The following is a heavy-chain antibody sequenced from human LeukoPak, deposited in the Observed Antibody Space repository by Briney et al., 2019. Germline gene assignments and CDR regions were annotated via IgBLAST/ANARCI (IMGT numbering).Heavy chain of an antibody. Sequence: SETLSLTCNASSGSISGYYRTWVRQPPGKGLEWIGFIYYSGNTNYNPSFKSRVTMSVDTSMNELSLKMTSVTAADTAVYYCARMEEGLGICRSSGCYWLDPWGQGILVTVSS. CDR3: ARMEEGLGICRSSGCYWLDP. D-gene: IGHD2-2*01. V-gene: IGHV4-59*01. CDR1: SGSISGYY. J-gene: IGHJ5*02. CDR2: IYYSGNT.